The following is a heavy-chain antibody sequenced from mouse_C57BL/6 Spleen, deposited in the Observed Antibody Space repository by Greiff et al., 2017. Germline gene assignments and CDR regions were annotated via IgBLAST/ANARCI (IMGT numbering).Heavy chain of an antibody. CDR2: ISYDGSN. CDR1: GYSITSGYY. D-gene: IGHD2-3*01. CDR3: ARDGRLLPYFDV. V-gene: IGHV3-6*01. J-gene: IGHJ1*03. Sequence: EVQLQQSGPGLVKPSQSLSLTCSVTGYSITSGYYWNWIRQFPGNKLEWMGYISYDGSNNYNPSLKNRISITRDTSKNQFFLKLNSVTTEDTATYYCARDGRLLPYFDVWGTGTTVTVSS.